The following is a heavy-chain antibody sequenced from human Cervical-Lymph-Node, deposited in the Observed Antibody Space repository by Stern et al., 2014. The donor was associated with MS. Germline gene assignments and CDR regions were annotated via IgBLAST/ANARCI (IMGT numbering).Heavy chain of an antibody. Sequence: QVQLAQSGAEVKKPGSSLKVSCKASGGIFHSYSISWVRQAPGQGLEWLGQIIPNFGTPNYAQKFQGRVTITADESTSTAYMELSSLRSEDTAVYYCARLERFDPWGQGTLVTVSS. J-gene: IGHJ5*02. V-gene: IGHV1-69*01. CDR3: ARLERFDP. CDR2: IIPNFGTP. CDR1: GGIFHSYS.